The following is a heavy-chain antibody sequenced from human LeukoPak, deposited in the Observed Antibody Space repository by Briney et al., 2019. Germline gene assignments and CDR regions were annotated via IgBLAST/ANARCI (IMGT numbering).Heavy chain of an antibody. V-gene: IGHV1-69*13. CDR1: GGTFSSYA. D-gene: IGHD1-26*01. J-gene: IGHJ4*02. CDR3: ARSTGIVETHDY. Sequence: SVKVSCKASGGTFSSYAISWVRQAPGQGLEWMGGIIPIFGTANYAQKFQGRVTITADESTSTAYMELSSLRSEDTAVYYCARSTGIVETHDYWGQGTLVTVSS. CDR2: IIPIFGTA.